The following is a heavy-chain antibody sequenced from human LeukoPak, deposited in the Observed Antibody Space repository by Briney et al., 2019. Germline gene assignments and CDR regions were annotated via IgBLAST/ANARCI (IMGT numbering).Heavy chain of an antibody. Sequence: PSETLSLTCTVSGGSISSSSYYWGWIRQPPGKGLEWIGSIYYSGSTYYNPSLKSRVTISVDTSKNQFSLKLSSVTAADTAVYYCARNPYDILTGYFAFDIWGQGTMVTVSS. CDR2: IYYSGST. V-gene: IGHV4-39*01. D-gene: IGHD3-9*01. J-gene: IGHJ3*02. CDR3: ARNPYDILTGYFAFDI. CDR1: GGSISSSSYY.